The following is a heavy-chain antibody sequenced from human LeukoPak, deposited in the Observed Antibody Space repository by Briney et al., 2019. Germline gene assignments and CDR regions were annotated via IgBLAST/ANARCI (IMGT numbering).Heavy chain of an antibody. D-gene: IGHD6-19*01. CDR2: INHSGST. CDR1: GGSFSGYY. J-gene: IGHJ4*02. Sequence: SETLSLTCAVYGGSFSGYYWSWIRQPPGKGLEWIGEINHSGSTNYNPSLKSRVTISVDTSKNQFSLKLSSVTAADTAVYYCARGLLSFSGWYYFDYWGQGTLVTVSS. V-gene: IGHV4-34*01. CDR3: ARGLLSFSGWYYFDY.